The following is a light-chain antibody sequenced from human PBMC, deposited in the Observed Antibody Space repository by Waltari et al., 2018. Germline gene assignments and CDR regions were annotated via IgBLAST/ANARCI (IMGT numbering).Light chain of an antibody. CDR2: DAS. CDR3: QQRSNWPPIT. Sequence: EIVLTQSPATLSLAPGESATLSCRASQVVSSYLAWYQQKPGQAPRLLIYDASNRATGIPARFSGSGSGTDFTLTISSLEPEDFAVYYCQQRSNWPPITFGQGTRLEIK. V-gene: IGKV3-11*01. CDR1: QVVSSY. J-gene: IGKJ5*01.